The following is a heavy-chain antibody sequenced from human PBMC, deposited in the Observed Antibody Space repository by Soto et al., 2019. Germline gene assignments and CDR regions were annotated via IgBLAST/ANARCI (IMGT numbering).Heavy chain of an antibody. J-gene: IGHJ4*02. CDR3: ARLAPYYGILTGPLVAFDY. V-gene: IGHV4-39*01. CDR2: IYYSGST. CDR1: GGSISSSSYY. Sequence: SETLSLTCTVSGGSISSSSYYWGWIRQPPGKGLEWIGSIYYSGSTYYNPSLKSRVTISVDTSKNQFSLKLSSVTAADTAVYYCARLAPYYGILTGPLVAFDYWGQGTLVPVSS. D-gene: IGHD3-9*01.